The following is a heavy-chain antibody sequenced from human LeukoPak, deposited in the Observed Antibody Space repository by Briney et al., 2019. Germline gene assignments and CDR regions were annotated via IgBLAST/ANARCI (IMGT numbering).Heavy chain of an antibody. J-gene: IGHJ6*03. CDR3: AKGGGTWDYYYMDV. CDR2: ISWNSGSI. D-gene: IGHD1-26*01. CDR1: GFTFDDYA. V-gene: IGHV3-9*03. Sequence: GGSLRLSCAPSGFTFDDYAMHWVRQAPGKGLEWVSGISWNSGSIGYADSVKGRFTISRDNAKNSLYLQMNSLRAEDMAFYYCAKGGGTWDYYYMDVWGKGTTVTVSS.